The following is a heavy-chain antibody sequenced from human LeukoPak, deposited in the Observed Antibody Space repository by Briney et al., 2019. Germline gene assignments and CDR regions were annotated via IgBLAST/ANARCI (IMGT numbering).Heavy chain of an antibody. CDR3: AKSPQYCSGGSCYSYY. V-gene: IGHV3-23*01. J-gene: IGHJ4*02. Sequence: GGSLRLSCAASGFTFSSYAMSGVLQAPGKGLEWVSAISGSGGSTYYADSVKGRFTISRDNSKNTLYLQMNSLRAEDTAVYYCAKSPQYCSGGSCYSYYWGQGTLVTVSS. D-gene: IGHD2-15*01. CDR1: GFTFSSYA. CDR2: ISGSGGST.